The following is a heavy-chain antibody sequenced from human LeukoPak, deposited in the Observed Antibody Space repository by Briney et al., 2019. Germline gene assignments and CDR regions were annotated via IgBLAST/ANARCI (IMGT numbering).Heavy chain of an antibody. CDR3: ARERGYCSSTSCDAFDI. CDR2: INPNSGGT. V-gene: IGHV1-2*02. J-gene: IGHJ3*02. CDR1: GYTFTGYY. Sequence: ASVKVSCKASGYTFTGYYMHWVRQAPGQGLEWMGWINPNSGGTNYAQKFQGRATMTRDTSISTAYMELSRLRSDDTAVYYCARERGYCSSTSCDAFDIWGQGTMVTVSS. D-gene: IGHD2-2*03.